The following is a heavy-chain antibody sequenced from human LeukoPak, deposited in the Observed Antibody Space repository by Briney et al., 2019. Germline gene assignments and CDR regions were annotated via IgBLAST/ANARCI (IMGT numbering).Heavy chain of an antibody. CDR3: ARDLYDYGDSFLGY. Sequence: ASVKVSCKASGYTFTSYGISWVRQAPGQGLEWMGWISAYNGNTNYAQKLQGRVTMTTDTSTSTAYMELRSLRSDDTAVYYCARDLYDYGDSFLGYWGQGTLVTVSS. CDR1: GYTFTSYG. D-gene: IGHD4-17*01. J-gene: IGHJ4*02. CDR2: ISAYNGNT. V-gene: IGHV1-18*01.